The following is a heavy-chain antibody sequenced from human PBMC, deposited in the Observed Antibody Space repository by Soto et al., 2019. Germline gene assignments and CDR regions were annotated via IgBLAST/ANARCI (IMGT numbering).Heavy chain of an antibody. Sequence: ASVKVSCKASGYTFTGYYMHWVLQAPGQGLEWMGWINPNSGGTNYAQKFQGWVTMTRDTSISTAYMELSRLRSDDTAVYYCARGVRHYDFWSGYYQDFYYYYGMDVWGQGTTVTVSS. D-gene: IGHD3-3*01. V-gene: IGHV1-2*04. CDR1: GYTFTGYY. J-gene: IGHJ6*02. CDR2: INPNSGGT. CDR3: ARGVRHYDFWSGYYQDFYYYYGMDV.